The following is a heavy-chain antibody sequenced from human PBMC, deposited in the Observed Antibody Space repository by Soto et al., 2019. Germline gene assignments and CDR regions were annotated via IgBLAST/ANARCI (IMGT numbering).Heavy chain of an antibody. CDR1: GGSISSGGYY. J-gene: IGHJ4*02. CDR3: ARDRECSGGTCYNYFDY. D-gene: IGHD2-15*01. Sequence: SETLSLTCTVSGGSISSGGYYWSWIRQHPGKGLEWIGYIYYSGSTYYNPSLKSRVTISVDTSKNQFSLKLSSVTAADTAVYYCARDRECSGGTCYNYFDYWAQGTPVTVSS. CDR2: IYYSGST. V-gene: IGHV4-31*03.